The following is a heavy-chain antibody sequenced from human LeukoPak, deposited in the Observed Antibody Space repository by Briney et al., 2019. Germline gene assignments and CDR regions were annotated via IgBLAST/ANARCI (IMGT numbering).Heavy chain of an antibody. Sequence: PSETLSLTCAVYEGTLSGYFWSWVRQPPGKGLEWIGSIYYSGSTYYNPSLKSRVTISVDTSKNQFSLKLSSVTAADTAVYYCARVGATRPYYYYYYMDVWGKGTTVTVSS. J-gene: IGHJ6*03. CDR2: IYYSGST. CDR3: ARVGATRPYYYYYYMDV. V-gene: IGHV4-34*01. CDR1: EGTLSGYF. D-gene: IGHD1-26*01.